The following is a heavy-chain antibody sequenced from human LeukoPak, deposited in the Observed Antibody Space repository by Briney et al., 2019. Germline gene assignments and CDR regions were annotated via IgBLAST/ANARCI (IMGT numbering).Heavy chain of an antibody. Sequence: GGSLRLSCAASGFTFSSYSMNWVRQAPGKGLEWVSYISSSSSTIYYADSVKGRFTISRDNAKNSLYLQMNSLRAEDTAVYYCARDDPIAAAGTTFDYWGQGTLVTVSS. D-gene: IGHD6-13*01. V-gene: IGHV3-48*04. CDR2: ISSSSSTI. CDR1: GFTFSSYS. CDR3: ARDDPIAAAGTTFDY. J-gene: IGHJ4*02.